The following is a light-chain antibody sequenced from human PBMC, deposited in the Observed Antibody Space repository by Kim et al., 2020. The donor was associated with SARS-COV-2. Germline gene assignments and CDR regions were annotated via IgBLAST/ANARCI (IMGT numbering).Light chain of an antibody. CDR3: QQYNSYPT. J-gene: IGKJ4*01. CDR1: HSISSW. Sequence: SASVRDRVTITSRASHSISSWLAWYQQKPGKAPKLLIYKASSLEIGVPSRFSGSGSGTEFTLTISSLQPDDFATYYCQQYNSYPTFGGGTKVDIK. CDR2: KAS. V-gene: IGKV1-5*03.